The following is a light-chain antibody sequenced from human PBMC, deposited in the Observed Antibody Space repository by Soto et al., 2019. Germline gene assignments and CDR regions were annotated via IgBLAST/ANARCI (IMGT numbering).Light chain of an antibody. CDR1: QSVSSS. CDR3: QQRTNWPIT. J-gene: IGKJ5*01. Sequence: ETVLTQSPATLSLSPGKRATLSCRASQSVSSSLAWYQQKPGQAPRLLIYDASNRATGIPARFSGSGSGTDFTLSISSLEPEDFAVYFCQQRTNWPITFGQGTRLDIK. V-gene: IGKV3-11*01. CDR2: DAS.